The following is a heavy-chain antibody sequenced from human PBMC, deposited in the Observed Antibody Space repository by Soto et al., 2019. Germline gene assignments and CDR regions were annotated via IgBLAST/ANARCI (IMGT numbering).Heavy chain of an antibody. V-gene: IGHV3-30*03. CDR1: GGTGISYG. J-gene: IGHJ4*02. D-gene: IGHD2-8*02. Sequence: GGSLRHSCAASGGTGISYGVRWVRQAPGKGLEWVAVISRDGGTKYYADSVKGRFTISRDNSRNTLFREMNSLRGDDMAVYYCTGEVASGYWGQGTLVTVSS. CDR2: ISRDGGTK. CDR3: TGEVASGY.